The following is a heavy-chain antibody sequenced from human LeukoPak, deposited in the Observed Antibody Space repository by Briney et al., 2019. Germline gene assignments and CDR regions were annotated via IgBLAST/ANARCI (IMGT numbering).Heavy chain of an antibody. J-gene: IGHJ5*02. CDR1: GGSFSGYH. V-gene: IGHV4-34*01. Sequence: PSETLSLTCAVYGGSFSGYHWSWIRQPPGKGLEWIGEINHSGSTNYNPSLKSRVTMSVDTSKNQFSLKLSSVTAADTAVYYCARANYYGSGSYYSPKNWFDPWGQGTLVTVSS. D-gene: IGHD3-10*01. CDR2: INHSGST. CDR3: ARANYYGSGSYYSPKNWFDP.